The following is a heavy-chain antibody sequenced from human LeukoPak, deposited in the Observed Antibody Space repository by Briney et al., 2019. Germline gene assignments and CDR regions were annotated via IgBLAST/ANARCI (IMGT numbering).Heavy chain of an antibody. Sequence: AGSLRLSCAASGFTFSNYWMSWVRQAPGKGLEWVANIRQGGSDKYYMYSVKGRFTISRDNANSSLYLQMNSLRAEDTAVYYCARDLFLSGIPAAGVFDYWGQGTLVTVSS. CDR2: IRQGGSDK. D-gene: IGHD6-25*01. CDR1: GFTFSNYW. V-gene: IGHV3-7*01. J-gene: IGHJ4*02. CDR3: ARDLFLSGIPAAGVFDY.